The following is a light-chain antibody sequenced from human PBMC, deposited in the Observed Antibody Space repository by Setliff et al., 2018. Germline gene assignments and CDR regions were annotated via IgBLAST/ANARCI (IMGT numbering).Light chain of an antibody. CDR3: QQSYSTPQT. Sequence: DIQMTQSPSSLSASVGDRVTITCRASQSISNYLSWYQQTPGKAPKLLIYAASSLQSGVPSRFSGSGSGTDFTLTITSLQPEDFATYYCQQSYSTPQTFGQGTKVDIK. CDR2: AAS. CDR1: QSISNY. J-gene: IGKJ2*01. V-gene: IGKV1-39*01.